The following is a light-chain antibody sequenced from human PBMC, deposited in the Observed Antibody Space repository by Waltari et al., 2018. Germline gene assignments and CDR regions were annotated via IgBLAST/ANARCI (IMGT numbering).Light chain of an antibody. J-gene: IGKJ5*01. Sequence: EIVLTQSPGTLSLSPGERATLSCRASQRISSTYLAWYQQKPGQAPRLLIFGASSRATGIPDRFSGSGSGTDFTLTISRLEPEDFAVYYCQQYGNSSPITFGQGTRLEIK. CDR2: GAS. CDR1: QRISSTY. CDR3: QQYGNSSPIT. V-gene: IGKV3-20*01.